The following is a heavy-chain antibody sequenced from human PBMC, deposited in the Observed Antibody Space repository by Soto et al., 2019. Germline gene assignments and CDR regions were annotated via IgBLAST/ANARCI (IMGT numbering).Heavy chain of an antibody. Sequence: GGSLRLSCAASGFTFSSYWMSWVRQSPGKGLEWVAKIRKDGSEKYYVDSVKGRFTISRDNANNSLFLQVDSLRVEDTAVYYCAREGSDTGYSSGWFDCWGQGXLVTVYS. V-gene: IGHV3-7*03. D-gene: IGHD6-19*01. CDR3: AREGSDTGYSSGWFDC. CDR1: GFTFSSYW. CDR2: IRKDGSEK. J-gene: IGHJ4*02.